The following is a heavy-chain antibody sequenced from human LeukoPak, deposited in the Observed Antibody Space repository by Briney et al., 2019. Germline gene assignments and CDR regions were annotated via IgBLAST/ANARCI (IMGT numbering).Heavy chain of an antibody. CDR2: IYYSGST. J-gene: IGHJ4*02. V-gene: IGHV4-59*08. D-gene: IGHD3-10*01. CDR1: GGSISSYY. CDR3: ARHGVTYYYGSGAIDY. Sequence: SETLSLTCTVSGGSISSYYWSWIRQPPGQGLEWIGYIYYSGSTNYNPSLKSRVTLSVDTSKNQFSLKLSSVTAADTAVYYCARHGVTYYYGSGAIDYWGQGTLVTVSS.